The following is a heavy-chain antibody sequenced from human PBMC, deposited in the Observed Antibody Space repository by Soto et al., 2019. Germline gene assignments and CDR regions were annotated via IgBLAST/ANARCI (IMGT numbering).Heavy chain of an antibody. V-gene: IGHV1-58*02. D-gene: IGHD2-21*02. CDR3: AAAAYCGGDCLPDY. CDR2: IVVGSGNT. CDR1: GFTFTISV. J-gene: IGHJ4*01. Sequence: ASVNVSCKASGFTFTISVMQWVLQARGQRLEWIGWIVVGSGNTNYAQKFQERVTITRDMSTSTAYMELSSLRSEDTAVYYCAAAAYCGGDCLPDYWG.